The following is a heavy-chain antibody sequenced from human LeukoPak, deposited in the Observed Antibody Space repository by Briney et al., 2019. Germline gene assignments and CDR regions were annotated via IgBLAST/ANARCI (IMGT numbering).Heavy chain of an antibody. V-gene: IGHV3-23*01. D-gene: IGHD6-13*01. CDR2: ISTTGDST. J-gene: IGHJ4*02. CDR3: ARGAAAGYFDY. Sequence: PGGSLRLSCAASGFTFNSYALSWVRQAPGKGLEWVSAISTTGDSTYYAGSVKGRFTISRDNSKNTLYLQMNSLRAEDTAVYYCARGAAAGYFDYWGQGTLVTVSS. CDR1: GFTFNSYA.